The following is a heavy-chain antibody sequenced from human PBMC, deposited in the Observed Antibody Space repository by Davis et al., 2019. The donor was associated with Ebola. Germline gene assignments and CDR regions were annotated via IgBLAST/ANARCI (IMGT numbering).Heavy chain of an antibody. CDR2: ISHDGSNR. CDR1: RFTFRNFG. Sequence: GGSLRLSCEASRFTFRNFGMHWVRQTPDKGLQWVALISHDGSNRWYADSVRGRLTTSRAKSKNTLYLQVNSLIPDDTAVYYCARDGTGWYPGDYWGQGTLVTVSS. D-gene: IGHD6-19*01. V-gene: IGHV3-30-3*01. J-gene: IGHJ4*02. CDR3: ARDGTGWYPGDY.